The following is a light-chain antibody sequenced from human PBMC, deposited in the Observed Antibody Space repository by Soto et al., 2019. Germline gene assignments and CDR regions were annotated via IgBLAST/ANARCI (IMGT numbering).Light chain of an antibody. Sequence: DIQMTQSPSSLSASVGDRVTITCRASQSISSYLNWYQQKPGKAPKLLIYAASSLQSGVPSRFSGSGSGTDFTLTISSLQPDDFATYYCQPSYSTPITFGQGTRLEIK. V-gene: IGKV1-39*01. CDR1: QSISSY. CDR2: AAS. CDR3: QPSYSTPIT. J-gene: IGKJ5*01.